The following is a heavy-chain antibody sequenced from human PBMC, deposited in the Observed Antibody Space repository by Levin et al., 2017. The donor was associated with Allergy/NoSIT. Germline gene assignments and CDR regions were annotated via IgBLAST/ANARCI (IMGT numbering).Heavy chain of an antibody. CDR2: IYYSGST. V-gene: IGHV4-59*01. CDR1: GGSISSYY. D-gene: IGHD2-2*01. Sequence: SETLSLTCTVSGGSISSYYWNWIRQPPGKGLEWIGYIYYSGSTNYNPSLKSRVTISVDTSKNQFSLKLSSVTAADTAVYYCARSREYRDAFDIWGQGTMVTVSS. CDR3: ARSREYRDAFDI. J-gene: IGHJ3*02.